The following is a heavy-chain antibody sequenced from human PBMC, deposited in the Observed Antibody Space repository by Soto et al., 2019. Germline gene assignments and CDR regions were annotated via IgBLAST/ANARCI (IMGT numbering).Heavy chain of an antibody. V-gene: IGHV4-31*03. CDR1: GGSISSGGYY. CDR3: ARAPRDIVVVPAAIGAFDI. D-gene: IGHD2-2*01. Sequence: QVQLQESGPGLVKPSQTLSLTCTVSGGSISSGGYYWSWIRQHPGKGLEWIGYIYYSGSTYYNPPLRCRVTISVDTSKNQSSLKLSSVPAADTAVYYCARAPRDIVVVPAAIGAFDIWGQGTMVTVSS. CDR2: IYYSGST. J-gene: IGHJ3*02.